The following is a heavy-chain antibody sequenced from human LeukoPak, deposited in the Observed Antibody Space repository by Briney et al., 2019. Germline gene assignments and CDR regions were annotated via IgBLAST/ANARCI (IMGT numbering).Heavy chain of an antibody. D-gene: IGHD4-11*01. J-gene: IGHJ5*02. Sequence: ASVKVSCKASGYTFTGYYMHWVRQAPGQGLEWMGRINPNSGGTSYAQKLQGRVTMTTDTSTSTAYMELRSLRSDDTAVYYCARDAPPFQHSNYLGGRELNWFDPWGQGTLVTVSS. CDR2: INPNSGGT. CDR3: ARDAPPFQHSNYLGGRELNWFDP. CDR1: GYTFTGYY. V-gene: IGHV1-2*06.